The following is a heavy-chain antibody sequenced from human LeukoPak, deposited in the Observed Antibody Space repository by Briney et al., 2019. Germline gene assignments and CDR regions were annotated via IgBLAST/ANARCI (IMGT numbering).Heavy chain of an antibody. V-gene: IGHV3-48*01. J-gene: IGHJ5*02. D-gene: IGHD1-26*01. Sequence: GSLRLSCAASGFTFSSYSMNWVRQAPGKGLEWVSYISSGGTTVYNADSVKGRFTISRDNAKNSLYLQMDSLRAEDTAVYYCARDLASRGSYLFDPWGQGTLVTVSS. CDR1: GFTFSSYS. CDR2: ISSGGTTV. CDR3: ARDLASRGSYLFDP.